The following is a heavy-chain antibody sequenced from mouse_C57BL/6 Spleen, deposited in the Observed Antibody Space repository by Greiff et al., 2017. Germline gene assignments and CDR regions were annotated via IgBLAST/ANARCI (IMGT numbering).Heavy chain of an antibody. V-gene: IGHV5-17*01. CDR2: ISSGSSTI. D-gene: IGHD1-1*01. CDR3: ANYYGSSFAY. CDR1: GFTFSDYG. Sequence: EVKLVASGGGLVKPGGSLKLSCAASGFTFSDYGMHWVRQAPEKGLEWVAYISSGSSTIYYADTVKGRFTISRDNAKNTLFLQMTSLRSEDTAMYYCANYYGSSFAYWGQGTLVTVSA. J-gene: IGHJ3*01.